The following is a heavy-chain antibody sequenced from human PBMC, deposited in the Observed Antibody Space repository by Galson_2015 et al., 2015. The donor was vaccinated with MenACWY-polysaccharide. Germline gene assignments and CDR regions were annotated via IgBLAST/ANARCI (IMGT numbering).Heavy chain of an antibody. Sequence: SLRLSCAASGLTFSNYWMSWVRQAPGKGLEWVANIKQDGSEKYYEDSVKGRFTISRDNAKNSLYLQMNSLRAEDTAMYYCASQTWTGYFDYWGQGILVTVSS. CDR1: GLTFSNYW. CDR2: IKQDGSEK. J-gene: IGHJ4*02. CDR3: ASQTWTGYFDY. V-gene: IGHV3-7*03. D-gene: IGHD3/OR15-3a*01.